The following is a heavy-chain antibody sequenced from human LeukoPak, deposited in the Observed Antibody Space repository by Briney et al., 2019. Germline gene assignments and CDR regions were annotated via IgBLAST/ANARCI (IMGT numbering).Heavy chain of an antibody. CDR3: ARHSLGYPDALDI. V-gene: IGHV4-39*01. CDR1: DDSISNNNYY. Sequence: SETLSLTCTVSDDSISNNNYYWGWIRQPPGKGLEWIGSIYYSGTTYYNPSLKSRVTISVDTSKNQFSLKLSSVTAADTAVYYCARHSLGYPDALDIWGQGTMVTVSS. CDR2: IYYSGTT. J-gene: IGHJ3*02. D-gene: IGHD6-13*01.